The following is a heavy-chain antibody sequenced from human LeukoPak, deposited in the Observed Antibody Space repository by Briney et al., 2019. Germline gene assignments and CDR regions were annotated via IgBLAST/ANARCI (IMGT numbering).Heavy chain of an antibody. V-gene: IGHV4-39*01. CDR1: GGSISSSSYY. CDR3: TRYRQSPSDAFDI. D-gene: IGHD3-16*02. J-gene: IGHJ3*02. CDR2: IYYSGIT. Sequence: SETLSLTCTVSGGSISSSSYYWGWIRQPPGKGLEWIGHIYYSGITYYTPSLKSRVTISVDTSENQFSLELSSVTAADTAVYYCTRYRQSPSDAFDIWGQGTMVTVSS.